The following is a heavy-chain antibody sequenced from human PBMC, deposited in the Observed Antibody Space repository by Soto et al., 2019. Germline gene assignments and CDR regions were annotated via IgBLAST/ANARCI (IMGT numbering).Heavy chain of an antibody. Sequence: GGSLRLSCAASGFTFSSYSMNWVRQAPGKGLEWVSYISSSSSTIYYADSVKGRFTISRDNAKNSLYLQMNSLRDEDTAVYYCARLTYYDFWSGYPGPSLGMDVWGQGTTVTVSS. CDR3: ARLTYYDFWSGYPGPSLGMDV. CDR2: ISSSSSTI. CDR1: GFTFSSYS. D-gene: IGHD3-3*01. J-gene: IGHJ6*02. V-gene: IGHV3-48*02.